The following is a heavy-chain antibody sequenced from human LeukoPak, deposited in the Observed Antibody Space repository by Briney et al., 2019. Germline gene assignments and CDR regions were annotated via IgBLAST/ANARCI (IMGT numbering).Heavy chain of an antibody. Sequence: GGSLRLSCAASGFTFSIYAMNWVRQAPGKGLEWVPSISGSGDSTYYADSVKGRFTISRDNSKNTLYVQMNSLRAEDTAAYYCAKDIWGYPLSPIDYWGQGTLVTVSS. D-gene: IGHD3-16*02. CDR2: ISGSGDST. CDR3: AKDIWGYPLSPIDY. J-gene: IGHJ4*02. V-gene: IGHV3-23*01. CDR1: GFTFSIYA.